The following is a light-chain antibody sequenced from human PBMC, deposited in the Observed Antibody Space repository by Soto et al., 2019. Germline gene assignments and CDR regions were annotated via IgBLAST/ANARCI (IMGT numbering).Light chain of an antibody. J-gene: IGLJ1*01. CDR3: SAWDDSLSAYV. CDR2: HNY. Sequence: QSVLTQPPSASGTPGQRVTISCSGSSSNIGSDFVYWYQQLPGTAPKLLIYHNYQRPSGVPDRFSGSKSGTSGSLAISDLRSEDEADYYCSAWDDSLSAYVFGAGPKLTVL. CDR1: SSNIGSDF. V-gene: IGLV1-47*01.